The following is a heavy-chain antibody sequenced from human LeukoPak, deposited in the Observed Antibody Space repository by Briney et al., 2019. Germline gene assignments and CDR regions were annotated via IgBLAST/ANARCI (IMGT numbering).Heavy chain of an antibody. CDR2: IYWDDDK. Sequence: SGPTLVKPTQTLALTCTFSGFSLSTSGVGVGWIRQPPGKALEWLALIYWDDDKRYSPSLKSRLTITKDTSKNQVVLTMTNMDPVDTATYYCAHPLRGSGSYDDAFDIWGQGTMVTVSS. D-gene: IGHD3-10*01. CDR1: GFSLSTSGVG. CDR3: AHPLRGSGSYDDAFDI. V-gene: IGHV2-5*02. J-gene: IGHJ3*02.